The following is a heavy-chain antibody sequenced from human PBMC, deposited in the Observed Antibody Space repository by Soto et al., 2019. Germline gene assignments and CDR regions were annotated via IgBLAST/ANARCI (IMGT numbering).Heavy chain of an antibody. CDR3: AKALITMVRGGSKHT. V-gene: IGHV3-23*01. Sequence: CGSLGLSCEASRFSVRSYSMSWGRQPPGNGLEWVSAISGSGGSTYYADSVKGRFTISRDNSKNTLYLQMNSLRAEDTAVYYCAKALITMVRGGSKHTWGQGTLVTVSS. D-gene: IGHD3-10*01. CDR1: RFSVRSYS. CDR2: ISGSGGST. J-gene: IGHJ5*02.